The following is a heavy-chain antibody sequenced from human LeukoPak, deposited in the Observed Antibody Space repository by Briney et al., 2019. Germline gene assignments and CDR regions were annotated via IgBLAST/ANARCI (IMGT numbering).Heavy chain of an antibody. CDR3: ARVARQWLVSYYFDY. V-gene: IGHV4-59*01. J-gene: IGHJ4*02. CDR1: GGSISSYY. D-gene: IGHD6-19*01. CDR2: IYYSGST. Sequence: SETLSLTCTVSGGSISSYYWSWIRQPPGKGLEWIGYIYYSGSTSYNPSLKSRVTISVDTSKNQFSLKLSSVTAADTAVYYCARVARQWLVSYYFDYWGQGTLVTVSS.